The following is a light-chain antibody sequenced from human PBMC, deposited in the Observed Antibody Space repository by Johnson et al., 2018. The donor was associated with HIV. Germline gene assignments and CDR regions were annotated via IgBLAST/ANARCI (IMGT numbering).Light chain of an antibody. J-gene: IGLJ1*01. CDR2: DNH. CDR3: GTWDSSLSVYV. CDR1: SSNIGNNY. V-gene: IGLV1-51*01. Sequence: QSVLTQPPSVSAAPGQKVTISCSGSSSNIGNNYVSWYQQLPGTAPKLLIYDNHKRPSGIPDRFSGSKSGTSATLGITGLQTGDDADYYCGTWDSSLSVYVFGTGTKVTVL.